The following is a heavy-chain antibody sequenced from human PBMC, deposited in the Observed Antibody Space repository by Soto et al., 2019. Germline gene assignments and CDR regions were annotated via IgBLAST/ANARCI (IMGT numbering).Heavy chain of an antibody. Sequence: GGSLRLPCAASGFIFSDYYMIWIRQAPGKGLEWVSYISNTGSVINYADSVKGRFFVSRDNTKNSLNLQMNSLRAEDTAMYYCARVSGQWLLSYWGQGTLVTVSS. CDR1: GFIFSDYY. CDR3: ARVSGQWLLSY. V-gene: IGHV3-11*01. J-gene: IGHJ4*02. D-gene: IGHD6-19*01. CDR2: ISNTGSVI.